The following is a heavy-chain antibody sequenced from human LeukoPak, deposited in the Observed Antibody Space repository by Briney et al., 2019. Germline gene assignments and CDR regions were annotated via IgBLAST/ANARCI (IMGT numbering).Heavy chain of an antibody. D-gene: IGHD3-10*01. CDR1: GYTFTGYG. J-gene: IGHJ3*02. V-gene: IGHV1-18*01. CDR2: ISAYNGNT. Sequence: ASVKVSCKASGYTFTGYGISWVRQAPGQGLEWMGWISAYNGNTNYAQKLQGRVTMTTDTSTSTAYMELRSLRSDDTAVYYCARGDGSGSYYELPHDAFDIWGQGTMVTVSS. CDR3: ARGDGSGSYYELPHDAFDI.